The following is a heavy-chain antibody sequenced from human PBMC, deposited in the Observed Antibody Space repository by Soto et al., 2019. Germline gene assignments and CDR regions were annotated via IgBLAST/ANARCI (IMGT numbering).Heavy chain of an antibody. J-gene: IGHJ5*02. D-gene: IGHD2-15*01. CDR2: ISAYNGNT. V-gene: IGHV1-18*01. CDR3: ARGGCSGGSCPENWFDP. Sequence: ASVKVSFKASGYTFTNYGISWVRQAPGQGLEWMGWISAYNGNTNYPQKLQGRVTMTTDTSTSTAYMELRSLRSDDTAVYYCARGGCSGGSCPENWFDPWGQGTLVTVSS. CDR1: GYTFTNYG.